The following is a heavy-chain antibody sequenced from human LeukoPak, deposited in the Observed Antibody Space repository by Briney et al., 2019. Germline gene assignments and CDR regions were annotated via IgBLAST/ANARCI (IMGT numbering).Heavy chain of an antibody. J-gene: IGHJ4*02. CDR3: ARGAKAY. CDR2: ISGSGGST. CDR1: GFTFSSHV. V-gene: IGHV3-23*01. Sequence: QPGGSLRLSCAASGFTFSSHVMSWVRQAPGKGLEWVSGISGSGGSTYYADSVKGRFTISRDNSKNTLYLQMSSLRADDTAVYYCARGAKAYWGQGTLVTVSS.